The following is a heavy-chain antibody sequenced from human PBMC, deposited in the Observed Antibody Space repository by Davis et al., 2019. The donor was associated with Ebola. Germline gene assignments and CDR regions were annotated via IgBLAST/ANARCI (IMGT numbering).Heavy chain of an antibody. CDR1: GGTFSSYA. CDR3: ARGPTWQGLDY. Sequence: AASVKVSCKASGGTFSSYAISWVRQAPGQGLEWMGGIIPIFGTANYAQKFQGRVTITADKSTSTAYMELSSLRSEDTAVYYCARGPTWQGLDYWGQGTLVTVSS. CDR2: IIPIFGTA. V-gene: IGHV1-69*06. J-gene: IGHJ4*02.